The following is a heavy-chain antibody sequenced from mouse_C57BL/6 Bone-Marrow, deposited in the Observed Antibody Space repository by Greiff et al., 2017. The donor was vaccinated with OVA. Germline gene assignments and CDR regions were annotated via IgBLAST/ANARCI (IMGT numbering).Heavy chain of an antibody. CDR2: ISYDGSN. J-gene: IGHJ2*01. Sequence: EVQRVESGPGLVKPSQSLSLTCSVTGYSITSGYYWNWIRQFPGNKLEWMGYISYDGSNNYNPSLKNRISITRDTSKNQFFLKLNSVTTEDTATYYCARCYDGSFDYWGQGTTLTVSS. V-gene: IGHV3-6*01. D-gene: IGHD2-3*01. CDR3: ARCYDGSFDY. CDR1: GYSITSGYY.